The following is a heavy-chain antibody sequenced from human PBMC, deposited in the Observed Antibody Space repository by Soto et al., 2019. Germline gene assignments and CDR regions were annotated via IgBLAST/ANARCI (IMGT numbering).Heavy chain of an antibody. Sequence: QVHLQESGPRLVKPSETLSLTCTVSGGSISNYYWSWIRQPPGRGQEWLGHIFYSGSTNYNPALKCRVTISVGTPKSQFSLKLSSVTAADTAVYYCAEDSGYDCGYFRWFDPWGQGTLVTVSS. V-gene: IGHV4-59*03. CDR1: GGSISNYY. CDR3: AEDSGYDCGYFRWFDP. CDR2: IFYSGST. J-gene: IGHJ5*02. D-gene: IGHD5-18*01.